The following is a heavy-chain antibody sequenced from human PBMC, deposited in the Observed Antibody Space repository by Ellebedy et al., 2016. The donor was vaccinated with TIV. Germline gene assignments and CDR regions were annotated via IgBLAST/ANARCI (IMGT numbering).Heavy chain of an antibody. D-gene: IGHD6-13*01. J-gene: IGHJ5*02. CDR3: ARYISEYTSSWFNWFDP. CDR1: EYSFTAYY. Sequence: AASVKVSCKTSEYSFTAYYIHWVRQAPGQGLEWMGWINPNSGGTIYAQKFQGRVTMTRDTSISTPYMELSRLKSDDTAVYYCARYISEYTSSWFNWFDPWGQGTLVTVSS. CDR2: INPNSGGT. V-gene: IGHV1-2*02.